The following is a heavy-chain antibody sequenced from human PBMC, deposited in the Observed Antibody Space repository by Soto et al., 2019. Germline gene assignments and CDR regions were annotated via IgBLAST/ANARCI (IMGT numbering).Heavy chain of an antibody. CDR1: GGTFSSYA. CDR3: ASMGRSGNRDLSNPFDY. Sequence: QVQLVQSGAEVKKPGSSVKVSCKASGGTFSSYAISWVRQAPGQGLEWMGGIIPIFGTANYAQKFQGRVTITADESTSTAYMERSSLRSEDTAVYYCASMGRSGNRDLSNPFDYWGQGTLVTVSS. D-gene: IGHD3-3*01. J-gene: IGHJ4*02. CDR2: IIPIFGTA. V-gene: IGHV1-69*12.